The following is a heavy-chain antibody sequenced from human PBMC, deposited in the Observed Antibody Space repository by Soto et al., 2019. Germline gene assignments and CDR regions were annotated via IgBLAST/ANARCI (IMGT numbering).Heavy chain of an antibody. CDR1: GFMFCSYV. V-gene: IGHV3-23*01. J-gene: IGHJ4*02. CDR2: ITDNGGST. CDR3: AKDICSPSSCSNDY. Sequence: EVQMLESGGGLVQPGGFLRLSCAASGFMFCSYVMGWVSQARGKGLEWVSSITDNGGSTYYADTVKGRFTIARDNSKNTLYLQMNSLRADDTAVYYCAKDICSPSSCSNDYWGQGTLVTVS. D-gene: IGHD2-15*01.